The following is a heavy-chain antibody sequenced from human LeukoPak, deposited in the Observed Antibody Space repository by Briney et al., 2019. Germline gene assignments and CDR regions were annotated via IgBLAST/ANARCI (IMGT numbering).Heavy chain of an antibody. D-gene: IGHD6-19*01. CDR3: ARQAGIAVAGTKDYYYMDV. J-gene: IGHJ6*03. CDR1: GYTFTTFW. Sequence: GESLKISCKVSGYTFTTFWIGWVRQMPGKGLEWMGIIYPGDSDTKYSPSFQGQVTISADKSISTAYLQWSSLKASDTAMYYCARQAGIAVAGTKDYYYMDVWGKGTTVTISS. CDR2: IYPGDSDT. V-gene: IGHV5-51*01.